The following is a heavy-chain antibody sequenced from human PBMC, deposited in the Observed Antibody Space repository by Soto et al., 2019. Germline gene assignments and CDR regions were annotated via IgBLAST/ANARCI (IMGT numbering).Heavy chain of an antibody. J-gene: IGHJ6*02. CDR1: GYTFTRSG. CDR2: ISTYNGDT. V-gene: IGHV1-18*01. Sequence: QVQLVQSGAEVKKPGASVKVSCKASGYTFTRSGISWVRQAPGQGLEWMGWISTYNGDTNYAQTFQGRVTMTTDTSTRTDHMEVRSVRSDDTAVYYCVIEGVAAYYYYGMDVWGQGTPVTVSS. D-gene: IGHD5-12*01. CDR3: VIEGVAAYYYYGMDV.